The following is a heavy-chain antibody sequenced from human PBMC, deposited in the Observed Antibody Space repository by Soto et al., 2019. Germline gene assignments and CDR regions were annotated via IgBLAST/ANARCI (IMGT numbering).Heavy chain of an antibody. V-gene: IGHV5-51*01. Sequence: GESLKISCKGSGYSFTSYWIGWVRQMPRKGLEWMGIIYPGDSDTRYSPSFQGQVTISADKSISTAYLQWSSLKASDTAMYYCARLGGMEGEGSSWYGPPVVWGQGTLVTVSS. CDR2: IYPGDSDT. J-gene: IGHJ4*02. CDR1: GYSFTSYW. D-gene: IGHD6-13*01. CDR3: ARLGGMEGEGSSWYGPPVV.